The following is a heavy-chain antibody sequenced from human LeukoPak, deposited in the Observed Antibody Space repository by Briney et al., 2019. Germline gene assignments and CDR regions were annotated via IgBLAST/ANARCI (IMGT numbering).Heavy chain of an antibody. D-gene: IGHD3-10*01. CDR1: GFTFSSYA. CDR2: ISGSGGST. J-gene: IGHJ5*02. CDR3: AKDRGVHYYGSERGPYNWFDP. Sequence: GGSLRLSCAASGFTFSSYAMNWVRQAPGKGLEWVSAISGSGGSTYYTDSVKGRFTISRDNSKNTLYLQMNSLRAEDTAVYYCAKDRGVHYYGSERGPYNWFDPWGQGTLVTVSS. V-gene: IGHV3-23*01.